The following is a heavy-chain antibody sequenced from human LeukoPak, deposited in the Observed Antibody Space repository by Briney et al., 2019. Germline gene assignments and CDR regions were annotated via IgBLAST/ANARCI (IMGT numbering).Heavy chain of an antibody. J-gene: IGHJ6*02. CDR1: GFTFSSSE. D-gene: IGHD3-10*01. V-gene: IGHV3-48*03. Sequence: GGSLRLSCAASGFTFSSSEMNWVRQAPGKGLEWVSHISSSGDIIYYADSVKGRFTISRENAKNSLYLQMNSLRAEDTAVYYCAGRAVSYYYGMDVWGQGTTATVSS. CDR2: ISSSGDII. CDR3: AGRAVSYYYGMDV.